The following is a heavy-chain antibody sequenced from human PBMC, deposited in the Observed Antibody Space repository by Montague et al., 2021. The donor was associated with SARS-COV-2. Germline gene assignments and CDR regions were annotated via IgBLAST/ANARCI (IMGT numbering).Heavy chain of an antibody. Sequence: SMRLSWAASGFTFSRYWMDWVRQAPGMGLVWVSRINSDGSSTSYADSVKGRFTISRDNAKNTLYLKMNSLRAEDTAVYFCARETLGGYPIWLDQWGQGTLVTVSS. V-gene: IGHV3-74*01. J-gene: IGHJ4*02. CDR3: ARETLGGYPIWLDQ. D-gene: IGHD5-12*01. CDR2: INSDGSST. CDR1: GFTFSRYW.